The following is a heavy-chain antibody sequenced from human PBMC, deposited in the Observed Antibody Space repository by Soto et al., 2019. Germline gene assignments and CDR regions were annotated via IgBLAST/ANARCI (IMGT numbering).Heavy chain of an antibody. CDR1: GFAFNRYY. CDR3: ARYCAYDSIYYCSSDRLDY. Sequence: GGSLRLSCAASGFAFNRYYMIWVRQAPGKGLEWVATVDQDGSAKYYVDSVKGRFTISRDNAKNSLYVQMNSLRGEDTAVYYCARYCAYDSIYYCSSDRLDYWGQGTLVTVSS. V-gene: IGHV3-7*01. CDR2: VDQDGSAK. D-gene: IGHD3-22*01. J-gene: IGHJ4*02.